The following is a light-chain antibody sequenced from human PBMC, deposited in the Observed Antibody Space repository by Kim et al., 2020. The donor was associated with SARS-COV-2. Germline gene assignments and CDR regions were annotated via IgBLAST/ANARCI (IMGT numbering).Light chain of an antibody. CDR1: QSVSSY. Sequence: LTPEDRAHLPCKDSQSVSSYLAWYQQNPGQAPRLLNYNASNRATGIPARFSGSGSGTDFTLTISSLEPEDFAVYYCHQRSNWPLTFGGGTKVDIK. V-gene: IGKV3-11*01. CDR3: HQRSNWPLT. J-gene: IGKJ4*01. CDR2: NAS.